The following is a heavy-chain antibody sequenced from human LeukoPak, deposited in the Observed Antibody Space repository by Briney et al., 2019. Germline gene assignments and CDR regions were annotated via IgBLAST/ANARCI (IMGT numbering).Heavy chain of an antibody. CDR1: GGSISSYY. CDR3: ARRPSGEFDY. Sequence: PSETLSLTCTVSGGSISSYYWSWIRQPPGKGLGWIGYIYYSGSTNYNPSLKSRVTISVDTSKNQFSLKLSSVTAADTAVYYCARRPSGEFDYWGQGTLVTVSS. V-gene: IGHV4-59*08. J-gene: IGHJ4*02. CDR2: IYYSGST. D-gene: IGHD3-16*01.